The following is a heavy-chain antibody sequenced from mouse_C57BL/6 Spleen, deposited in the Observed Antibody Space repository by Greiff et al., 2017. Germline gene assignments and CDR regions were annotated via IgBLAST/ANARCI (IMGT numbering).Heavy chain of an antibody. CDR3: ARDYSNYYFDY. J-gene: IGHJ2*01. CDR2: ILPGSGST. CDR1: GYTFTGYW. Sequence: QVQLQQSGAELMKPGASVKLSCKATGYTFTGYWIEWVKQRPGHGLEWIGEILPGSGSTNYNEKFKGKATFTADTSSNTAYMQLSSLTTEDSASYYCARDYSNYYFDYWGQGTTLTVSS. V-gene: IGHV1-9*01. D-gene: IGHD2-5*01.